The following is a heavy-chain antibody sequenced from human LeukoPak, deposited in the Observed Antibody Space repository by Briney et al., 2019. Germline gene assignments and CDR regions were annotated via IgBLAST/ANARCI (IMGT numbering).Heavy chain of an antibody. V-gene: IGHV4-39*07. CDR3: ARRKIFGLTQRALLFDP. CDR1: GGSISSSSYY. J-gene: IGHJ5*02. CDR2: INHSGST. D-gene: IGHD3/OR15-3a*01. Sequence: SETLSLTCTVSGGSISSSSYYWSWIRQPPGKGLEWIGEINHSGSTNYNPSLKSRVTISVDTSKNQFSLKLSSVTAADTAVYYCARRKIFGLTQRALLFDPWGQGTLVTVSS.